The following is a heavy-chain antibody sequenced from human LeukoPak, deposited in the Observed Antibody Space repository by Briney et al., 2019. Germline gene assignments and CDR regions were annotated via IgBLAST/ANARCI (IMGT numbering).Heavy chain of an antibody. V-gene: IGHV3-20*04. Sequence: GGSLRLSCAASGFTFDDYGMSWVRQAPGKGLEWVSGINWNGGSTGYADSVKGRFTISRDNAKNSLYLQMNSLRAEDAALYYCARDQTWFGEYLFDYWGQGTLVTVSS. CDR3: ARDQTWFGEYLFDY. J-gene: IGHJ4*02. CDR1: GFTFDDYG. CDR2: INWNGGST. D-gene: IGHD3-10*01.